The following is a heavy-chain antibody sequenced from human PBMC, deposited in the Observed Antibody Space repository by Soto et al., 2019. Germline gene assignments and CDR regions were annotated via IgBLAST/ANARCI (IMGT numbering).Heavy chain of an antibody. CDR3: AKDPHSSSSNSYYYYYYGMDV. CDR1: GFTFSSYG. CDR2: ISYDGSNK. J-gene: IGHJ6*02. V-gene: IGHV3-30*18. D-gene: IGHD6-13*01. Sequence: GGSLRLSCAASGFTFSSYGMHWVRQAPGKGLEWVAVISYDGSNKYYADSVKGRFTISRDNSKNTLYLQMNSLRAEDTAVYYCAKDPHSSSSNSYYYYYYGMDVWGQGTTVTVSS.